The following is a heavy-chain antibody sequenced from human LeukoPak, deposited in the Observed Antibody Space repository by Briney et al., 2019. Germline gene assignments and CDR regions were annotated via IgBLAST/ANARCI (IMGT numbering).Heavy chain of an antibody. Sequence: RGESLKISCKGSGYSFTSYWIGWVRQMPGKGLEWMGIIYPGDSDTRYSPSFQGQVTISADKSISTAYLQWSSLKSSDTAMYYWSGFYYDSIGRDAFDIWGQGRIVTVSS. CDR2: IYPGDSDT. D-gene: IGHD3-22*01. J-gene: IGHJ3*02. V-gene: IGHV5-51*01. CDR1: GYSFTSYW. CDR3: SGFYYDSIGRDAFDI.